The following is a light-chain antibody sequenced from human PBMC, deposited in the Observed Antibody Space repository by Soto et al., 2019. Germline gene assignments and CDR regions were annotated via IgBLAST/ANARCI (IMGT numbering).Light chain of an antibody. V-gene: IGKV3-20*01. CDR1: QSVGVS. J-gene: IGKJ1*01. CDR2: HTS. CDR3: QQYVSSPWA. Sequence: EIVLTQSPGSLSLSPGERATLSCRASQSVGVSLAWYQQRPGQAPRLLVYHTSDRATGIPDRFTGSGSGTDFTLTISRLEPEDFAVYYCQQYVSSPWAFGQGTKV.